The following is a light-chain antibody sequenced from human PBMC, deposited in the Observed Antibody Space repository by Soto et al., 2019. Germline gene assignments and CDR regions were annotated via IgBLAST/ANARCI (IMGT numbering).Light chain of an antibody. Sequence: QLVLTQPASVSGSPGQSITISCTGTSSDVGGYNYVSWYQQHPGKAPKLMIYDVSNRPSGVSNRFSGSKSGNTASLTISGLQAEDEADYYCSSYTSSSTPVVFGGGIKLTVL. CDR1: SSDVGGYNY. CDR2: DVS. J-gene: IGLJ2*01. CDR3: SSYTSSSTPVV. V-gene: IGLV2-14*01.